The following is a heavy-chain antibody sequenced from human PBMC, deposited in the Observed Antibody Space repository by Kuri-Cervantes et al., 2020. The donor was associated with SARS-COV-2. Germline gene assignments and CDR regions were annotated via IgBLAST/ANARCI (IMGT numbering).Heavy chain of an antibody. V-gene: IGHV4-34*01. Sequence: SQTLSLTCAVYGGSFSGYYWGWIRQPPGKGLEWIGEINHSGSTNYNPSLKRRVTISVDTSKNQFSLKLSSVTAGDTAVYYCARDSLGGYGMDVWGQGTTVTVSS. CDR2: INHSGST. CDR1: GGSFSGYY. J-gene: IGHJ6*02. CDR3: ARDSLGGYGMDV. D-gene: IGHD3-16*01.